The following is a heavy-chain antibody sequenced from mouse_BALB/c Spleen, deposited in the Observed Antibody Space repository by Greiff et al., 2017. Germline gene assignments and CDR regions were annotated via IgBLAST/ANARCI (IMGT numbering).Heavy chain of an antibody. V-gene: IGHV3-2*02. Sequence: DVKLQESGPGLVKPSQSLSLTCTVTGYSITSDYAWNWIRQFPGNKLEWMGYISYSGSTSYNPSLKSRISITRDTSKNQFFLQLNSVTTEDTATYCCARDGFDYWGQGTTLTVSS. CDR3: ARDGFDY. CDR2: ISYSGST. D-gene: IGHD2-3*01. CDR1: GYSITSDYA. J-gene: IGHJ2*01.